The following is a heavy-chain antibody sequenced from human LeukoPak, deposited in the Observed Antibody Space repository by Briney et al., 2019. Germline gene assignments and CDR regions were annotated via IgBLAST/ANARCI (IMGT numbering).Heavy chain of an antibody. D-gene: IGHD3-10*01. CDR2: MNPNSGNT. CDR3: ARGGRTYYYGSGRYFD. V-gene: IGHV1-8*01. Sequence: GASVKVSCKASGYTFTSYDINWVRQATGQRLEWMGWMNPNSGNTGYAQKFQGRVTMTRNTSISTANMKLSSLRSEDTAVYYCARGGRTYYYGSGRYFDWGQGTLVTVSS. CDR1: GYTFTSYD. J-gene: IGHJ4*02.